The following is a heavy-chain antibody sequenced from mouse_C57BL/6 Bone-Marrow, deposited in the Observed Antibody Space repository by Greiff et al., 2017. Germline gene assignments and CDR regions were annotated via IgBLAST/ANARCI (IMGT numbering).Heavy chain of an antibody. Sequence: QVQLQQSGAELVRPGASVTLSCKASGYTFTDYEMHWVKQTPVHGLEWIGAIDPETGGTAYNQKFKGKAILTADKSSSTAYMELRSLTSEYSAVYYCTRGYDGSTYYFDYWGQGTTLTGSS. CDR1: GYTFTDYE. CDR3: TRGYDGSTYYFDY. J-gene: IGHJ2*01. CDR2: IDPETGGT. D-gene: IGHD2-3*01. V-gene: IGHV1-15*01.